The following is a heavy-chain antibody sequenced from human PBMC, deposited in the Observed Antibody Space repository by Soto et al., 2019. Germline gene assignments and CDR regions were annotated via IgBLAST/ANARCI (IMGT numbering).Heavy chain of an antibody. CDR3: ARRPRGAGELLYYFDY. CDR1: GGSISSYY. D-gene: IGHD3-10*01. Sequence: QVQLQESGPGLVKPSETLSLTCTVSGGSISSYYWSWIRQPPGKGLEWIGYIYYSGSTNYNHSLKREVTMTVDTSKNQFSLRLSYVPAADPAVYYWARRPRGAGELLYYFDYWGQGTLVTVSS. CDR2: IYYSGST. J-gene: IGHJ4*02. V-gene: IGHV4-59*08.